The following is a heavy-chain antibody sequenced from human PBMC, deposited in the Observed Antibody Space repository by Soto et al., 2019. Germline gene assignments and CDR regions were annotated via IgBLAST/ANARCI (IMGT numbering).Heavy chain of an antibody. CDR2: IYWNGDK. CDR1: GFSLTTSGVA. D-gene: IGHD3-9*01. V-gene: IGHV2-5*01. J-gene: IGHJ6*02. CDR3: AHGVLTISYAIDV. Sequence: QITLKESGPTLVTPTQTLTLTCTFSGFSLTTSGVAVGWIRQSPGKALEWLALIYWNGDKRYRPSLNNRLTIAEDTSKNQVVLTMTNMDPVDRATYCCAHGVLTISYAIDVCCPGTTVTVTS.